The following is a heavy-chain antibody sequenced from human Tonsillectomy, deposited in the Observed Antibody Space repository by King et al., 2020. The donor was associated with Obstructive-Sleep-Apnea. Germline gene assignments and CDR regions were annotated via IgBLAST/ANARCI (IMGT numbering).Heavy chain of an antibody. CDR2: ISFDGSNK. D-gene: IGHD5-12*01. V-gene: IGHV3-30*18. J-gene: IGHJ3*02. Sequence: VQLVESGGGVVQPGRSLRLSCAASRFMFSRYGIHWVRQAPGKGLEWVAAISFDGSNKYYADSVKGRFTMSRDNSKKTVYMQMNSLRPEDTAVYYCAEDGGYDSDAFDIWGQGTMVTVSS. CDR3: AEDGGYDSDAFDI. CDR1: RFMFSRYG.